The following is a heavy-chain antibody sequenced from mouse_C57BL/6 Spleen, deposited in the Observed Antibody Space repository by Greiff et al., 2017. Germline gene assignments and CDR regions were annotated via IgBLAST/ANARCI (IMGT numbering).Heavy chain of an antibody. Sequence: QVQLQQSGPELVKPGASVKISCKASGYAFSSSWMNWVKQRPGKGLEWIGRIYPGDGDTNYNGKFKGKATLTADKSSSTAYMQRSSLTSEDAAVYFCAIDSSGQSIDYWGQGTLVTVSA. CDR2: IYPGDGDT. V-gene: IGHV1-82*01. J-gene: IGHJ4*01. CDR1: GYAFSSSW. CDR3: AIDSSGQSIDY. D-gene: IGHD3-2*02.